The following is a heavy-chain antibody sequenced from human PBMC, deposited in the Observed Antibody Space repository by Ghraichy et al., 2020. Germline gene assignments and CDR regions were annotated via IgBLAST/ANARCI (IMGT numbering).Heavy chain of an antibody. CDR3: ARDRGSGSYFDP. D-gene: IGHD3-10*01. CDR2: INHSGST. Sequence: SETLSLTCAVYGGSFSGYYWSWIRQPPGKGLEWIGEINHSGSTNYNPSLKSRVTISVDTSKNQFSLKLSSVTAADTAVYYCARDRGSGSYFDPWGQGTLVTVSS. J-gene: IGHJ5*02. V-gene: IGHV4-34*01. CDR1: GGSFSGYY.